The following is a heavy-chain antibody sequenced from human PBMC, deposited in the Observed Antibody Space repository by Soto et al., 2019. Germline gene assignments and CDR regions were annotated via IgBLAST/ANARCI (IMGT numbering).Heavy chain of an antibody. CDR2: IWYDGSNK. D-gene: IGHD6-25*01. V-gene: IGHV3-33*01. Sequence: ESGGGVVQPGRSLRLSCAASGFTFSSYGMHWVRQAPGKGLEWVTVIWYDGSNKHYADSVKGRFTISRDNSKNMVSLQMNSLRVEDTAVYYCASGSPPDYWGQGTLVTVSA. CDR1: GFTFSSYG. J-gene: IGHJ4*02. CDR3: ASGSPPDY.